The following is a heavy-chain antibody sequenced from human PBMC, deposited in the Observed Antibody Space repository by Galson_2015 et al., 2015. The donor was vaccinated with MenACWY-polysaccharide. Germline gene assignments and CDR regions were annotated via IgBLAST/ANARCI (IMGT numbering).Heavy chain of an antibody. J-gene: IGHJ4*02. V-gene: IGHV3-7*01. Sequence: SLRLSCAASGFTFSNYWMNWVRQAPGKGLGWVANMNQDGSDKRYAESVRGRFTISRDNGKSSLFLQMISLRAEDTALYYCARGVRGSYDNWGQGSLVTVSS. CDR3: ARGVRGSYDN. D-gene: IGHD3-10*01. CDR1: GFTFSNYW. CDR2: MNQDGSDK.